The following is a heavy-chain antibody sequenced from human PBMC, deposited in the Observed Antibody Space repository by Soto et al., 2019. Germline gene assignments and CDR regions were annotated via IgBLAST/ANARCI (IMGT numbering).Heavy chain of an antibody. V-gene: IGHV4-4*02. J-gene: IGHJ5*01. CDR1: GAPISTGNW. Sequence: QVHLQESGPGLVQSSGTLSLTCGVSGAPISTGNWWTWVRQPPGKGLEWIGEIYHRGNTNYRPSLKSRVTISVDKAKNQFSLRLSSVTAADTAVYYCARHSSYYYDSSAYYDSWGQGALVTVSS. CDR3: ARHSSYYYDSSAYYDS. D-gene: IGHD3-22*01. CDR2: IYHRGNT.